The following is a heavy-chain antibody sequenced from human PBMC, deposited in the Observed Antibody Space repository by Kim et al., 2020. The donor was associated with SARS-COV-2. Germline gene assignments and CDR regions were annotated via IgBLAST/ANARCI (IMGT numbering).Heavy chain of an antibody. Sequence: ESVRGRFTISRDNANNSLYLQMNNLRPEDTAVYFCARDPLCTGDSCYSLDYWGRGTLVTVSS. D-gene: IGHD2-15*01. V-gene: IGHV3-7*04. J-gene: IGHJ4*02. CDR3: ARDPLCTGDSCYSLDY.